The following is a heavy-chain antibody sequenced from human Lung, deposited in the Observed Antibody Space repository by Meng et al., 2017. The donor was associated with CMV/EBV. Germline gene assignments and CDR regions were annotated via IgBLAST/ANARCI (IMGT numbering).Heavy chain of an antibody. CDR3: ASGLATYYFDY. V-gene: IGHV3-7*01. D-gene: IGHD5-12*01. J-gene: IGHJ4*02. CDR2: IKQDGGEE. CDR1: GFTFSCYR. Sequence: YAASGFTFSCYRMGWVREAPGKGLEWVATIKQDGGEEYYVDSVRGRFTISSANAQNSLCLQMNSLRAEDTAVYYCASGLATYYFDYWGQGTLVTVSS.